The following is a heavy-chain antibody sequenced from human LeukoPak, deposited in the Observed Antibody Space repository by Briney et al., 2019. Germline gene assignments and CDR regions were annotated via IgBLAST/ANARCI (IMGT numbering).Heavy chain of an antibody. J-gene: IGHJ4*02. D-gene: IGHD3/OR15-3a*01. Sequence: SETLSLTCTVSGVSISSSNSYWGWIRQPPGKGPEWIGSIYYSGNTYYSASLKSQLSISIDTSKNQFSLKLTSVTAADTAVYYCARQTGSGLFILPGGQGTLVTVAS. CDR1: GVSISSSNSY. CDR3: ARQTGSGLFILP. CDR2: IYYSGNT. V-gene: IGHV4-39*01.